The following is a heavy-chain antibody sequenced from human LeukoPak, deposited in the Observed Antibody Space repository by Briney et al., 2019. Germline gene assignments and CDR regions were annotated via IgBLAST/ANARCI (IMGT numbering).Heavy chain of an antibody. Sequence: SETLSLTCTVSGGSISSYYWSWIRQPAGKGLEWIGRIYTSGSTNYNPSLKSRVTMSVDTSKNQFSLKLSSVTAADTAVYYCARDGYSSGGSPYYYYYYMDVWGKGTTVTVSS. J-gene: IGHJ6*03. CDR1: GGSISSYY. D-gene: IGHD2-15*01. V-gene: IGHV4-4*07. CDR3: ARDGYSSGGSPYYYYYYMDV. CDR2: IYTSGST.